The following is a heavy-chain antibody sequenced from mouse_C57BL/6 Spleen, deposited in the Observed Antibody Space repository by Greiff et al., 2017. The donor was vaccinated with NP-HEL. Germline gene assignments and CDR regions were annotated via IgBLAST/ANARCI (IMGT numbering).Heavy chain of an antibody. CDR3: VTAWFAY. J-gene: IGHJ3*01. V-gene: IGHV1-81*01. CDR1: GYTFTSYG. Sequence: QVQLKQSGAELARPGASVKLSCKASGYTFTSYGISWVKQRTGQGLEWIGEIYPRSGNTYYNEKFKGKATLTADKSSSTAYMELRSLTSEDSAVYFCVTAWFAYWGQGTLVTVSA. CDR2: IYPRSGNT.